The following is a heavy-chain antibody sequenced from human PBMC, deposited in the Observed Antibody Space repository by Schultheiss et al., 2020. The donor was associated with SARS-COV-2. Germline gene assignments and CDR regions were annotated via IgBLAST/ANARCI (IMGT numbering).Heavy chain of an antibody. J-gene: IGHJ4*02. V-gene: IGHV3-23*01. D-gene: IGHD3-3*01. CDR1: GFTVSSNY. CDR3: AKDSYDFWSGYYPSFDY. Sequence: GGSLRLSCAASGFTVSSNYMSWVRQAPGKGLEWVSAISGSGGSTYYADSVKGRFTISRDNSKNTLYLQMNSLRAEDTAVYYCAKDSYDFWSGYYPSFDYWGQGTLVTVSS. CDR2: ISGSGGST.